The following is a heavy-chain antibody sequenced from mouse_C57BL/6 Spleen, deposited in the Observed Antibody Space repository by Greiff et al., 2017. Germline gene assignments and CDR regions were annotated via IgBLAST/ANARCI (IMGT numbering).Heavy chain of an antibody. CDR3: ARGSYYYAMDY. CDR2: ISCSGST. Sequence: EVMLVESGPGMVKPSQSLSLTCTVTGYSITSGYDWHWIRHFPGNKLEWMGYISCSGSTNYNPSLKSRISITHDTSKNHFFLKLNSVTTEDTATYYCARGSYYYAMDYWGQGTSVTVSS. CDR1: GYSITSGYD. J-gene: IGHJ4*01. V-gene: IGHV3-1*01.